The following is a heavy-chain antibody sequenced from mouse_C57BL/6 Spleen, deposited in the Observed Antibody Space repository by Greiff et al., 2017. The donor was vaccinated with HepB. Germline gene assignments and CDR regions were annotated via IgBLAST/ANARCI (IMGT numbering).Heavy chain of an antibody. CDR2: IYPRSGNT. J-gene: IGHJ2*01. D-gene: IGHD2-12*01. CDR1: GYTFTSYG. CDR3: ARSYYMGFDY. V-gene: IGHV1-81*01. Sequence: LVESGAELARPGASVKLSCKASGYTFTSYGISWVKQRTGQGLEWIGEIYPRSGNTYYNEKFKGKATLTADKSSSTAYMELRSLTSEDSAVYFCARSYYMGFDYWGQGTTLTVSS.